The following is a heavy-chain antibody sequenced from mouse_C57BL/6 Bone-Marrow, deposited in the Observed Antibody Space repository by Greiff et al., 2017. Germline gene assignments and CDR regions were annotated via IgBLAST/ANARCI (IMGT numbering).Heavy chain of an antibody. Sequence: QVQLQQSGAELARPGASVTLSCKASGYTFTSYGISWVKQRPGQGLEWIGEIYPRSGNTYYNEKFKGKATLTADKSSSTAYMELRSLTSEDSAVYFCARDAYYSNYGAMDYWGQGTSVTVSS. CDR3: ARDAYYSNYGAMDY. D-gene: IGHD2-5*01. J-gene: IGHJ4*01. CDR2: IYPRSGNT. V-gene: IGHV1-81*01. CDR1: GYTFTSYG.